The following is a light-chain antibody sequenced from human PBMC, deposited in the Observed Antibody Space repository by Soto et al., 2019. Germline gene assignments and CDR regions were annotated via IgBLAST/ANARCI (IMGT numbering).Light chain of an antibody. J-gene: IGKJ1*01. V-gene: IGKV1-12*01. Sequence: DIQMTQSPSSLSASVGDRFTITCRSSRDIGDRLAWFRHKPWKAPQLLIQTASTLVRETPSRFSGSGSGTDFLLTINHLQPEDFATYYCLQASTFPRTFGQGTKVDIK. CDR2: TAS. CDR1: RDIGDR. CDR3: LQASTFPRT.